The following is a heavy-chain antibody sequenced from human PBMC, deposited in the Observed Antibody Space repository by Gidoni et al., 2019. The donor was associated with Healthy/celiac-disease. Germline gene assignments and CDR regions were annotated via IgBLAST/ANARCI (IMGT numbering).Heavy chain of an antibody. CDR1: GYTFTDSY. D-gene: IGHD5-12*01. CDR2: VNTEDGET. Sequence: EVQLVQSGAEVKKPGATVKNSCKVSGYTFTDSYLHWVQQAPGKGLEWMGLVNTEDGETIYAEKCQGRVTITADTSTDTAYMELSSLRSEDTAVYYCATDSGMATKVFDPWGQGTLVTVSS. V-gene: IGHV1-69-2*01. J-gene: IGHJ5*02. CDR3: ATDSGMATKVFDP.